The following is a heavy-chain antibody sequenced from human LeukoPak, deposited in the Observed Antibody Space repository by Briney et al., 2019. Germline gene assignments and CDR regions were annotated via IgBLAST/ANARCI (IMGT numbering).Heavy chain of an antibody. CDR2: IRYDGSNK. CDR3: AKDQDIVVVPAASGLDY. D-gene: IGHD2-2*01. V-gene: IGHV3-30*02. J-gene: IGHJ4*02. CDR1: GFTFSSYG. Sequence: PGGSLRPSCAASGFTFSSYGMHWVRQAPGKGLEWVAFIRYDGSNKYYADSVKGRFTISRDNSKNTLYLQMNSLRAEDTAVYYCAKDQDIVVVPAASGLDYWGQGTLVTVSS.